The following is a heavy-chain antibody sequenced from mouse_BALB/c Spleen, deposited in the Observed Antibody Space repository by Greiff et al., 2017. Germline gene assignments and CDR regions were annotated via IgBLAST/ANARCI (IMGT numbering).Heavy chain of an antibody. V-gene: IGHV2-6-7*01. J-gene: IGHJ2*01. CDR2: IWGDGST. Sequence: VKVVESGPGLVAPSQSLSITCTVSGFSLTGYGVNWVRQPPGKGLEWLGMIWGDGSTDYNSALKSRLSISKDNSKSQVFLKMNSLQTDDTARYYCARVGTTVVATPYYFDYWGQGTTLTVSS. D-gene: IGHD1-1*01. CDR3: ARVGTTVVATPYYFDY. CDR1: GFSLTGYG.